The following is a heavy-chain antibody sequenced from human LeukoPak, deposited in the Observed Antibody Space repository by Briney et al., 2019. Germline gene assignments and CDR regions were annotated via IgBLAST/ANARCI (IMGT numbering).Heavy chain of an antibody. CDR1: GFTFSSYG. J-gene: IGHJ5*02. Sequence: GGSLRLSCAASGFTFSSYGMHWVRQAPGKGLEWVAFIRYDGSNKYYADSVKGRFTISRDNSKNTLYLQMNSLRAEDTAVYYCAKDTDYYGSGSYYPFDPWGQGTLVTVSS. CDR3: AKDTDYYGSGSYYPFDP. V-gene: IGHV3-30*02. CDR2: IRYDGSNK. D-gene: IGHD3-10*01.